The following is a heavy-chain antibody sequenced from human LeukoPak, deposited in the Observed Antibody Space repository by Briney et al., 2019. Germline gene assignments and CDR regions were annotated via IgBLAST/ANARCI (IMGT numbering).Heavy chain of an antibody. J-gene: IGHJ5*02. CDR2: ISSSSSYI. Sequence: GGSLRLSCAASGFTFSSYSMNWVRQAPGKGLEWVSSISSSSSYIYYADSVKGRFTISRDNAKNSLYLQMNSLRAEDTAVYYCARGMTLFGVIHNWFDPWGQGTLVTVSS. D-gene: IGHD3-3*01. V-gene: IGHV3-21*01. CDR1: GFTFSSYS. CDR3: ARGMTLFGVIHNWFDP.